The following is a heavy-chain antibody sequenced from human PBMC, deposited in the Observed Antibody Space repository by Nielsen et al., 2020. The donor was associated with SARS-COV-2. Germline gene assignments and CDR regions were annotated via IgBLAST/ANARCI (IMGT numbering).Heavy chain of an antibody. CDR3: ARGGGGDFWSGYPHPWDDYYYYMDV. D-gene: IGHD3-3*01. V-gene: IGHV7-4-1*02. Sequence: ASVKASCKASGYTFTSYAMNWVRQAPGQGLEWMGWINTNTGNPTYAQGFTGRFVFSLDTSVSTAYLQISSLKAEDTAVYYCARGGGGDFWSGYPHPWDDYYYYMDVWGKGTTVTVS. CDR2: INTNTGNP. J-gene: IGHJ6*03. CDR1: GYTFTSYA.